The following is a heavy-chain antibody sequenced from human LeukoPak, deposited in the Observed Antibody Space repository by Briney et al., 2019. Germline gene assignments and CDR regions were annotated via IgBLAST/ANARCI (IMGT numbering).Heavy chain of an antibody. V-gene: IGHV1-69*05. CDR2: IIPIFGTA. Sequence: SVKVSCKASGGTFSSYAISWVRQAPGQGLEWMGRIIPIFGTANYAQKFQGRVTTTTDECTSTAYMELSSLRSEDTAVYYCAREERGYSYGYPWYFDYWGQGTLVTVSS. J-gene: IGHJ4*02. D-gene: IGHD5-18*01. CDR3: AREERGYSYGYPWYFDY. CDR1: GGTFSSYA.